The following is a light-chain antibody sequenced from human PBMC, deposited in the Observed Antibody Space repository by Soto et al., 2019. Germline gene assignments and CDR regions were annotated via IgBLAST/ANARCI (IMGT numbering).Light chain of an antibody. CDR1: QSVLYSSNNKNY. Sequence: DIVMTQSPDSLAVSLGERATINCKSSQSVLYSSNNKNYLAWYQQKPGQPPKLLIYWASTRESGVPDRFSGSGCGTDFTLTISSLQAEDVPVYYCQQYYSTPPTFGQGTKVEIK. CDR2: WAS. V-gene: IGKV4-1*01. J-gene: IGKJ1*01. CDR3: QQYYSTPPT.